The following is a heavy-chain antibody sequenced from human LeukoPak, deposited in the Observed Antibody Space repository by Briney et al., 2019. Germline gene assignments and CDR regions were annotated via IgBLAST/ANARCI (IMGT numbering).Heavy chain of an antibody. Sequence: GGSLRLSCADSGFTFSSYAMSWVRQAPGKGLEWVSGISGSGDNTYYADSVKGRFTISKDNSKNTLYVQVNSLGTEDTAAYYCAKGSYYDSSGSFYFDYWGQGTLVTVSS. CDR3: AKGSYYDSSGSFYFDY. V-gene: IGHV3-23*01. J-gene: IGHJ4*02. D-gene: IGHD3-22*01. CDR1: GFTFSSYA. CDR2: ISGSGDNT.